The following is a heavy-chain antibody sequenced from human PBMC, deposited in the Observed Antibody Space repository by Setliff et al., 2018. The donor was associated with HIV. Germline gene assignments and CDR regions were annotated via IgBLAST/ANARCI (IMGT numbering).Heavy chain of an antibody. V-gene: IGHV4-38-2*01. Sequence: PSETLSLTCAVSGYSISSGHYWGWIRQPPGKGLEWIGSIYHSGTTYDNPSLKSRVTLSIDTSKNQFSLKLTSVTAADTAMYYCARTGWAQLIQGAWFGPWGQGVLVTVSS. J-gene: IGHJ5*02. CDR2: IYHSGTT. D-gene: IGHD2-8*01. CDR1: GYSISSGHY. CDR3: ARTGWAQLIQGAWFGP.